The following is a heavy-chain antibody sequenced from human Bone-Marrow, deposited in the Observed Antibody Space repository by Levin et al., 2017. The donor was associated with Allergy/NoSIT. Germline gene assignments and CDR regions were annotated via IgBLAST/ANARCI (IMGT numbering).Heavy chain of an antibody. CDR3: ARDDVVATNH. CDR2: IHSGGRK. J-gene: IGHJ4*02. Sequence: LSLTCAASGFPISTNYMSWVRQVPGKGLEWVSIIHSGGRKNYADSVKDRFTISRDNYNNTLYLQMNSLRGEDTAIYYCARDDVVATNHWGQGTLVIVSS. V-gene: IGHV3-66*01. CDR1: GFPISTNY. D-gene: IGHD5-12*01.